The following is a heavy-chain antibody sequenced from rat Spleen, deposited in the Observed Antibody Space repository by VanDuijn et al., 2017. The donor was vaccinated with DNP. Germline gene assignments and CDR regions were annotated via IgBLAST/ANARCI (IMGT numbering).Heavy chain of an antibody. J-gene: IGHJ2*01. CDR2: INKESSII. Sequence: EVKLVESGGGLVQPGRSLRLSCAASGFNFKAYWMGWVRQAPGKGLEWIGEINKESSIINYTPSLKDKFTISRDNAQNTLYLQMNKLGSEDTAIYYCEKGPNYGVYSDYFDYWGQGVMVTVSS. CDR1: GFNFKAYW. V-gene: IGHV4-2*01. D-gene: IGHD1-11*01. CDR3: EKGPNYGVYSDYFDY.